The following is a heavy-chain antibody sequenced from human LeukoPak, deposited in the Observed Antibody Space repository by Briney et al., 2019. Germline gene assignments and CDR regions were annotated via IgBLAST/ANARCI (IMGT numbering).Heavy chain of an antibody. Sequence: SETLSLTCTVSGDSISSGYYWGWIRQPPGKGLEWIGSIYHSGSTYYNPSLKSRVTISVDTSKNQFSLKLSSVTAADTAVYYCARWGGSYPFDYWGQGTLVTVSS. D-gene: IGHD1-26*01. CDR2: IYHSGST. CDR1: GDSISSGYY. J-gene: IGHJ4*02. CDR3: ARWGGSYPFDY. V-gene: IGHV4-38-2*02.